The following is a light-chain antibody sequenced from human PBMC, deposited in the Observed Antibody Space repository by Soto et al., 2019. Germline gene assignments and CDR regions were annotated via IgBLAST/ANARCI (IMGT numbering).Light chain of an antibody. CDR3: QQSYGTLGST. Sequence: DLQLTQSPSYMSASVGDRGTITCRARQSISRYLNWYQQKPGKAPTPLIYAASSLQGGVPTRFSGSGAGTDVTLIISSLQPADFSTYYCQQSYGTLGSTFGPGTKVDIK. CDR1: QSISRY. V-gene: IGKV1-39*01. CDR2: AAS. J-gene: IGKJ3*01.